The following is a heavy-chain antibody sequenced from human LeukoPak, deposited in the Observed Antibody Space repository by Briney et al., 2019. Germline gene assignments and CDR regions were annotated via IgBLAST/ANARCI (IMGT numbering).Heavy chain of an antibody. Sequence: GGSLRLSCAASGFTFSSYSMNWVRQAPGKGLEGVSSISSSSSYIYYADSVKGRFTISRDNAKNSLYLQMNSLRAEDTAVYYCARDMRDAGITMIVVGAFDIWGQGTMVTVSS. J-gene: IGHJ3*02. CDR2: ISSSSSYI. D-gene: IGHD3-22*01. V-gene: IGHV3-21*01. CDR1: GFTFSSYS. CDR3: ARDMRDAGITMIVVGAFDI.